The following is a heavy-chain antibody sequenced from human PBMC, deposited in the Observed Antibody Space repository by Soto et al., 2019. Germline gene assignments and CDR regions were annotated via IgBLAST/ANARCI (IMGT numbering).Heavy chain of an antibody. CDR2: ISAYNGNT. CDR3: ARDEYYYDSSGSDDAFDI. J-gene: IGHJ3*02. CDR1: GYTFTSYD. Sequence: ASVKVSCKASGYTFTSYDISWVRQAPGQGLEWMGRISAYNGNTNYAQKLQGRVTMTTDTSTSTAYMELRSLRSDDTAVYYCARDEYYYDSSGSDDAFDIWGQGTVVTVSS. V-gene: IGHV1-18*01. D-gene: IGHD3-22*01.